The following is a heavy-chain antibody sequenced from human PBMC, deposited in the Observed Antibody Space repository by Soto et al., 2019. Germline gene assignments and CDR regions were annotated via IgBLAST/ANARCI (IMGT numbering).Heavy chain of an antibody. CDR2: IRSKAYGGTT. J-gene: IGHJ4*02. Sequence: EVQLVESGGGLVKPGRSLRLSCTASGFTFGDYAMSWFRQAPGKGLEWVGFIRSKAYGGTTEYAASVKGRFTISRDDSNSIAYLKMDSLKTEDTDVYYCTRVGRRYSDILLVGYWGQGTLVTVSS. CDR3: TRVGRRYSDILLVGY. V-gene: IGHV3-49*05. CDR1: GFTFGDYA. D-gene: IGHD3-9*01.